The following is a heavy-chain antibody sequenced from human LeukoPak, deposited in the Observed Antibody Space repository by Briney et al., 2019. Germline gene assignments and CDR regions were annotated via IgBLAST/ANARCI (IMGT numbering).Heavy chain of an antibody. CDR3: ARVDHFVGYFDY. V-gene: IGHV3-66*02. Sequence: GGSLRLSCAAPAFTVSSIYMSWVRQAPGEGLEWVSLSYSVGSKYYADSVKGRFTISRDNSKNALYLQMSSLRAEETAVYYCARVDHFVGYFDYWHQETLVSLSS. CDR2: SYSVGSK. J-gene: IGHJ4*02. D-gene: IGHD2-15*01. CDR1: AFTVSSIY.